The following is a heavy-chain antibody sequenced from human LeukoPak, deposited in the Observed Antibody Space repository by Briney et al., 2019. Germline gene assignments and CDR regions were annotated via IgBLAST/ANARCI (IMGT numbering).Heavy chain of an antibody. D-gene: IGHD1-26*01. CDR2: IYHGGSA. CDR1: GDSISSGGYS. Sequence: SQTLSLTCAVSGDSISSGGYSWSWIRQPPGKGLEWIGYIYHGGSAYYDPSLKSRVNISVDKFKDQFSLELSSVAAADTAVYYCARYFSGGQFKWFDPWGQGTLVTVSS. J-gene: IGHJ5*02. V-gene: IGHV4-30-2*01. CDR3: ARYFSGGQFKWFDP.